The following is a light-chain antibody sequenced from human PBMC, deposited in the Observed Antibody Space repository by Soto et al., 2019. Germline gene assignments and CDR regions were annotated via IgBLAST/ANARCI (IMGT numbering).Light chain of an antibody. J-gene: IGKJ2*01. Sequence: IQLTQTPSSLSASVGDRVTITCRASQGISSFLAWYQQKPGKAPKLLIYAASSLQSGVPSRFSGSGFGTDFTLTITSLQPDDFATYYCQQLNSHPRTFGQGTKVDIK. CDR2: AAS. V-gene: IGKV1-9*01. CDR3: QQLNSHPRT. CDR1: QGISSF.